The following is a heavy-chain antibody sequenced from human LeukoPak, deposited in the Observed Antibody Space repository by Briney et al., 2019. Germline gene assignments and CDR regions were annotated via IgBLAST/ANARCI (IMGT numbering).Heavy chain of an antibody. CDR2: ISGSGGST. J-gene: IGHJ5*02. V-gene: IGHV3-23*01. CDR3: AKVLSCSSTSCPNWFDP. Sequence: PGGSLRLSCAASGFTFSSYAMSWVRQAPGEGLEWVSAISGSGGSTYYADSVKGRFTISRDNSKNTLYLQMNSLRAEDTAVYYCAKVLSCSSTSCPNWFDPWGQGTLVTVPS. D-gene: IGHD2-2*01. CDR1: GFTFSSYA.